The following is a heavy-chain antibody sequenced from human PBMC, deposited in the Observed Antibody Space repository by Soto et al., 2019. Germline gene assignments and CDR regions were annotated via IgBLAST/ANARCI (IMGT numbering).Heavy chain of an antibody. CDR1: GYTFTSYN. CDR2: ISGHNGNR. D-gene: IGHD3-16*01. Sequence: QVQLVQSGAEVKKPGASVKVSCKASGYTFTSYNIAWVRQAPGQGLGGRGWISGHNGNRKYAQKPQGRVTMTTDTSTSTAYMDLRSLRSDDTAVYSCASAHGGGITFEWGQGTLVTVSS. V-gene: IGHV1-18*01. J-gene: IGHJ4*02. CDR3: ASAHGGGITFE.